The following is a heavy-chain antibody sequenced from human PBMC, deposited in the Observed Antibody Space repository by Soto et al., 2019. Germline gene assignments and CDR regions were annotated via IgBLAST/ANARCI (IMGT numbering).Heavy chain of an antibody. CDR3: ARDSVAAAGGFDY. Sequence: SETLSLTCAVYGGSFSGFYWSWIRQPPGKGLEWIGEINHSGSTNYNPSLKSRVTISVDTSKNQFSLKLSSVTAADTAVYYCARDSVAAAGGFDYWGQGTLVTV. D-gene: IGHD6-13*01. V-gene: IGHV4-34*01. CDR1: GGSFSGFY. CDR2: INHSGST. J-gene: IGHJ4*02.